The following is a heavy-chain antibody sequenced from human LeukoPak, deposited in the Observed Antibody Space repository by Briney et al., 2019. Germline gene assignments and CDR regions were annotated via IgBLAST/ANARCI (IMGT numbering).Heavy chain of an antibody. CDR1: GGSISSYY. CDR3: AREMGYCSSTSCLNYYFDY. CDR2: IYYSGST. Sequence: SETLSLTCTVSGGSISSYYWSWIRQPPGKGLEWIRYIYYSGSTNYNPSLKSRVTISVDTSKNQFSLKLSSVTAADTAVYYCAREMGYCSSTSCLNYYFDYWGQGTLVTVSS. D-gene: IGHD2-2*01. J-gene: IGHJ4*02. V-gene: IGHV4-59*01.